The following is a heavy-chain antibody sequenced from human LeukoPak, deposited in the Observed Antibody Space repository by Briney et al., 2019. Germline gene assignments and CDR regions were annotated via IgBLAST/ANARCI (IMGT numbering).Heavy chain of an antibody. J-gene: IGHJ5*02. Sequence: SETLSLTCTVSGDSINSLDLWSWVRQPPGKGLEWIGEMYLSGTTHSNPSLKSRVTISVDTSKNQFSLKLSSVTAADTAVYYCTRTTYYYDSSGYGPWGQGTLVTVSS. V-gene: IGHV4-4*02. CDR2: MYLSGTT. CDR1: GDSINSLDL. D-gene: IGHD3-22*01. CDR3: TRTTYYYDSSGYGP.